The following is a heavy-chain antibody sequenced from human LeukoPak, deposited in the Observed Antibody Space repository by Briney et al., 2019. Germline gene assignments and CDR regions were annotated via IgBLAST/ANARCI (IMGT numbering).Heavy chain of an antibody. CDR2: INPNSGGT. CDR3: ARDRRYFDWLVLFDY. Sequence: GASVKVSCKASGYTFTGYYMHWVRQAPGQGLEWMGWINPNSGGTNYAQKFQGRVTMTGDTSISTAYMELSRLRSDDTAVYYCARDRRYFDWLVLFDYWGQGTLVTVSS. V-gene: IGHV1-2*02. D-gene: IGHD3-9*01. J-gene: IGHJ4*02. CDR1: GYTFTGYY.